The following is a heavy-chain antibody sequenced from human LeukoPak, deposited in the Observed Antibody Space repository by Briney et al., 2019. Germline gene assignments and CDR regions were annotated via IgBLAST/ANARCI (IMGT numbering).Heavy chain of an antibody. Sequence: PGGSLRLSCAASGFTFSSYWMSWVRQAPGKGLGWVANIKQDGSEKYYVDSVKGRFTISRDNAKNSLYLQMNSLRAEDTAVYYCARTSLEWLFYFDYWGQGTLVTVSS. CDR3: ARTSLEWLFYFDY. D-gene: IGHD3-3*01. CDR2: IKQDGSEK. V-gene: IGHV3-7*01. J-gene: IGHJ4*02. CDR1: GFTFSSYW.